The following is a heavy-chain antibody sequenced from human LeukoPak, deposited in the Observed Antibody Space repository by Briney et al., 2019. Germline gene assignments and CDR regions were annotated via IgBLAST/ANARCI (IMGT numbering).Heavy chain of an antibody. V-gene: IGHV3-7*01. CDR3: ARADYDSSGYYIGLFDY. CDR2: IKQDGSEK. CDR1: GFTFSSYW. D-gene: IGHD3-22*01. Sequence: GGSLRLSCAASGFTFSSYWISWVRQAPGKGLEWVANIKQDGSEKYYVDSVKGRFTISRDNAKNSLYLQMNSLRAEDTAVYYCARADYDSSGYYIGLFDYWGQGTLVTVSS. J-gene: IGHJ4*02.